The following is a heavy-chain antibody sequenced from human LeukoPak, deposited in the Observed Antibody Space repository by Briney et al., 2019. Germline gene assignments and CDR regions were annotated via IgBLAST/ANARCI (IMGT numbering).Heavy chain of an antibody. CDR1: GYTFTSYG. Sequence: ASVKVSCKASGYTFTSYGISWVRQAPGQGLEWMGIINPSGGSTSYAQKFQGRVTMTRDMSTSTVYMELSSLRSEDTAVYYCARSVVVDAFDIWGQGTMVTVSS. CDR3: ARSVVVDAFDI. V-gene: IGHV1-46*01. CDR2: INPSGGST. D-gene: IGHD2-2*01. J-gene: IGHJ3*02.